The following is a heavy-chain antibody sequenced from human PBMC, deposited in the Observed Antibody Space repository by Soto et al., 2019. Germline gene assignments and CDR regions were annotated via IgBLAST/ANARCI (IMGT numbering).Heavy chain of an antibody. V-gene: IGHV4-30-2*01. CDR2: IYHSGST. J-gene: IGHJ3*02. CDR3: ATPSSYDAFDI. CDR1: GGSISSGGYS. D-gene: IGHD6-6*01. Sequence: QLQLQESGSGLVKPSQTLSLTCAVSGGSISSGGYSWSWIRQPPGKGLEWIGYIYHSGSTYYNPSLKSRVTISVDRSKNPFSLKLSSVTAADTAVYYCATPSSYDAFDIWGQGTMVTVSS.